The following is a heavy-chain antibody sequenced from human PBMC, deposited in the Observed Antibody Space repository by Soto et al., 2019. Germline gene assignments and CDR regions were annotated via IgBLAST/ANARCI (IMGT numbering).Heavy chain of an antibody. CDR3: ARQETGDYYWYFDL. Sequence: QVQLVQSGAEVKKPGSSVKVSCKASGGTFSSYAISWVRQAPGQGLEWMGGIIPIFGTANYAQKFQGRVTITADESTSTAYMELSSLRSEDTAVYYCARQETGDYYWYFDLWGRGTLVTVSS. V-gene: IGHV1-69*12. CDR2: IIPIFGTA. J-gene: IGHJ2*01. D-gene: IGHD4-17*01. CDR1: GGTFSSYA.